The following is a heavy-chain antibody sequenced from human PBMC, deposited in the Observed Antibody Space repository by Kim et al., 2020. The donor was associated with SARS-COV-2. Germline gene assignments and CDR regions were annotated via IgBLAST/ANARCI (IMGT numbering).Heavy chain of an antibody. D-gene: IGHD3-22*01. Sequence: GGSLRLSCAASGFTFDDYAMHWVRQAPGKGLEWVSLISWDGGSTYYADSVKGRFTISRDNSKNSLYLQMNSLRAEDTALYYCAKGGKWLLLSYFDYWGQGTLVTVSS. CDR3: AKGGKWLLLSYFDY. V-gene: IGHV3-43D*03. CDR1: GFTFDDYA. J-gene: IGHJ4*02. CDR2: ISWDGGST.